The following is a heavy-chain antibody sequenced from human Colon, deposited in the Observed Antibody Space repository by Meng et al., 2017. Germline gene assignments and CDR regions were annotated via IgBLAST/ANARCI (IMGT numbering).Heavy chain of an antibody. D-gene: IGHD3-22*01. V-gene: IGHV4-30-4*01. Sequence: SGPVLVKPSQTLSLTCTVSGGSISSGDYYWSWTRQPPGKGLEWIGYIYYSGSTYYNPSLKSRVTISVDTSKNQFSLKLSSVTAADTAVYYCARGYYDSSGYGYWYFDLWGRGTLVTVSS. J-gene: IGHJ2*01. CDR3: ARGYYDSSGYGYWYFDL. CDR1: GGSISSGDYY. CDR2: IYYSGST.